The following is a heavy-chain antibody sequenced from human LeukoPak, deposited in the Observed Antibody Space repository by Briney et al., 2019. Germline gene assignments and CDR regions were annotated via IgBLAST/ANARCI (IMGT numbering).Heavy chain of an antibody. J-gene: IGHJ4*02. CDR2: INHSGST. D-gene: IGHD6-13*01. CDR3: ARTAKDDSSSWDY. CDR1: GGSFSGYY. V-gene: IGHV4-34*01. Sequence: PSETLSLTCAVYGGSFSGYYWSWIRQPPGKGLEWIGEINHSGSTNYNPSLKSRVTISVDTSKNQFSLKLSSVTAADTAVYYCARTAKDDSSSWDYWGQGTLVTVSS.